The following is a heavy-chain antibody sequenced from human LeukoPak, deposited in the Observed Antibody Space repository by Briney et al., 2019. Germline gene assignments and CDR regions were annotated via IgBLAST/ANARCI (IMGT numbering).Heavy chain of an antibody. CDR2: IYYSGST. J-gene: IGHJ5*02. D-gene: IGHD6-6*01. V-gene: IGHV4-39*01. Sequence: SETLSLTCTVSGGSISSSSYYWGWIRQPPGKGLEWIGSIYYSGSTYYNPSLESRVTISVDTSKNQFSLKLSSVTAADTAVYYCARPLEYSSSLSWFDPWGQGTLVTVSS. CDR1: GGSISSSSYY. CDR3: ARPLEYSSSLSWFDP.